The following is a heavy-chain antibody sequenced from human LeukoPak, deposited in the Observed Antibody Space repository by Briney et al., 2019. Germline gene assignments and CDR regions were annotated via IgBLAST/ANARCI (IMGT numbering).Heavy chain of an antibody. Sequence: ASVKVSCKASGYTFTSYDINWVRQATGQGLEWMGWMNPNSGNTGYAQKFQGRVTTTRNTSISTAYMELSSLRSEDTAVYYCARGYFDWLLPPSFDYWGQGTLVTVSS. V-gene: IGHV1-8*01. CDR3: ARGYFDWLLPPSFDY. J-gene: IGHJ4*02. CDR2: MNPNSGNT. CDR1: GYTFTSYD. D-gene: IGHD3-9*01.